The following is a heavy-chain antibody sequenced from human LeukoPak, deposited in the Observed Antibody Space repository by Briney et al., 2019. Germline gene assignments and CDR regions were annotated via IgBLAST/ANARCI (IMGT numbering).Heavy chain of an antibody. CDR2: IYRSTFI. J-gene: IGHJ1*01. D-gene: IGHD2-21*01. V-gene: IGHV4-34*01. CDR1: DESLSGYY. Sequence: NASETLSLTCADYDESLSGYYCFWIRQPPGKPLEWIGEIYRSTFINYNPSLKSRVTISMDTSKNQFSLKVTSVTAADTAVYHCGIVATTRQYWGQGTLVTVSS. CDR3: GIVATTRQY.